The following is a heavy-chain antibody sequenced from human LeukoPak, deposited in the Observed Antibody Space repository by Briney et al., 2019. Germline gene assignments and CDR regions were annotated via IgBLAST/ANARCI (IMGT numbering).Heavy chain of an antibody. CDR3: ARYGPPKTYYYYYGMDV. Sequence: SETLSLTCAVYGGSFSGYYWSWIRQPPGKGLEWIGEINHSGSTNYNPSLKSRVTISVDTSKNQFSLKLSSVTAADTAVYYCARYGPPKTYYYYYGMDVWGQGTPVTVSS. V-gene: IGHV4-34*01. CDR1: GGSFSGYY. D-gene: IGHD3-10*01. CDR2: INHSGST. J-gene: IGHJ6*02.